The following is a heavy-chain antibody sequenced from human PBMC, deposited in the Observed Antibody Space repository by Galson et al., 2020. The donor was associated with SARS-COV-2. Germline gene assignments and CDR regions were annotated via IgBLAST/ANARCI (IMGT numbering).Heavy chain of an antibody. CDR2: IKQDGSDK. CDR3: RAADNGFDV. Sequence: QLGESLKISCAVSRFTFSNYWMSWVRQAPGKGLEWVANIKQDGSDKYYVDTVRGRFTISRDNAKNSLYLQMNSLRAEDTALYYCRAADNGFDVWGQGTMVTVSS. V-gene: IGHV3-7*01. J-gene: IGHJ3*01. D-gene: IGHD6-13*01. CDR1: RFTFSNYW.